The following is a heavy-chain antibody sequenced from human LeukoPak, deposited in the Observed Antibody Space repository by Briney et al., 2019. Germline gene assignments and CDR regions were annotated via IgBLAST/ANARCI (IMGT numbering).Heavy chain of an antibody. V-gene: IGHV4-39*01. CDR3: ARLRGGVQLWGD. CDR2: LTYAGTN. J-gene: IGHJ4*02. CDR1: DGSITSDSYS. Sequence: PSETLSLTCTVSDGSITSDSYSWGWIRQPPGKGLQWIVTLTYAGTNYYNPPLKSRVTMPVGTSKNQFSLKLSSVTATDTAVYYCARLRGGVQLWGDWGQGTLVTVSS. D-gene: IGHD3-10*01.